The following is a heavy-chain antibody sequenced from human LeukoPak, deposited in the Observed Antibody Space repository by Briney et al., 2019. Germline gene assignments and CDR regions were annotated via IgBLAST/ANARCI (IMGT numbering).Heavy chain of an antibody. D-gene: IGHD2-15*01. CDR3: ARGRGGWWQSYYLDY. J-gene: IGHJ4*02. Sequence: SETLSLTCAVYGGSFSGYYWSWIRQPPGKGLEWIGEINHSGSTNYNPSLKSRVTISVDTSKNQFSLKLSSVTAADTAVYYCARGRGGWWQSYYLDYWGQGTLVTVSS. CDR2: INHSGST. V-gene: IGHV4-34*01. CDR1: GGSFSGYY.